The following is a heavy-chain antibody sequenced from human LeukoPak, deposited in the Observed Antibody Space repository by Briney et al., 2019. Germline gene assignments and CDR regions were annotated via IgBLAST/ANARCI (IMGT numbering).Heavy chain of an antibody. CDR2: TYYRSNWYN. CDR1: GDSVSSNSVA. D-gene: IGHD7-27*01. V-gene: IGHV6-1*01. J-gene: IGHJ4*02. CDR3: GGGKTGIFDY. Sequence: SQTLSLTCAISGDSVSSNSVAWHWIRQSPSRGLEWLGRTYYRSNWYNDYAVSVKSRITINPDTSKNQFSLQLNSVTPEDTAVYYCGGGKTGIFDYWGQGTLVTVSS.